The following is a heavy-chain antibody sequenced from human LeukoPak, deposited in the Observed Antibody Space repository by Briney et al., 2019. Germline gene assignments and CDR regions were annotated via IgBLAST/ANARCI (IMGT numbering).Heavy chain of an antibody. CDR1: GGSFSGYY. CDR2: INHSGST. V-gene: IGHV4-34*01. J-gene: IGHJ4*02. Sequence: PSETLSLTCAVYGGSFSGYYWSWIRQPPGKGLEWIGEINHSGSTNYNPSLKSRVTISVDTSKNQFSLKLSSVSATDTAVYYCVSPRGLSYGYFDYWGQGTLVTVSS. D-gene: IGHD5-18*01. CDR3: VSPRGLSYGYFDY.